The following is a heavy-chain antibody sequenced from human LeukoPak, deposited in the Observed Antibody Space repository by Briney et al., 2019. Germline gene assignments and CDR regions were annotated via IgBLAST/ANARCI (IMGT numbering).Heavy chain of an antibody. CDR2: ISSSSSTI. CDR1: GFTFSSYT. J-gene: IGHJ3*02. V-gene: IGHV3-48*01. Sequence: GGSLRLSCAASGFTFSSYTMNWVRQAPGKGLEWVSKISSSSSTIYYADSVKGRFTISRDNAKNSLYLQMNSLRAEDTAVYYCARDSPQALAILHAFDIWGHGTMVPVSS. D-gene: IGHD5-12*01. CDR3: ARDSPQALAILHAFDI.